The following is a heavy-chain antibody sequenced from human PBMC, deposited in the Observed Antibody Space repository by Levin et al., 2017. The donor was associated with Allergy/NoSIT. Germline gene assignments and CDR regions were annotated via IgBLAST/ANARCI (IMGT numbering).Heavy chain of an antibody. CDR1: GYTFIGYY. D-gene: IGHD4/OR15-4a*01. CDR2: INPNGGGT. V-gene: IGHV1-2*02. J-gene: IGHJ4*02. CDR3: ARGAVSGLYFDD. Sequence: ASVKVSCKASGYTFIGYYMHWVRQAPGQGLEWMGWINPNGGGTNYAPKFQGRVTMTRDTSISTAYMELSRLRYDDTAVYYCARGAVSGLYFDDWGQGTLVTVPS.